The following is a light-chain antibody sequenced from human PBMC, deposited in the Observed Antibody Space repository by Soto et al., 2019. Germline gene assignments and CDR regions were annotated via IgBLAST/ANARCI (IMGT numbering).Light chain of an antibody. Sequence: EIVLTQSPATLSLSPGEGATLSCRASQSIASYLAWYQQKPGQAPRLLMCDASNRATGIPARFSGSGSGTAFSLTISSPEPEDFAVYFCQQRSEWPLTFGGGTKVEIK. V-gene: IGKV3-11*01. CDR3: QQRSEWPLT. CDR1: QSIASY. CDR2: DAS. J-gene: IGKJ4*01.